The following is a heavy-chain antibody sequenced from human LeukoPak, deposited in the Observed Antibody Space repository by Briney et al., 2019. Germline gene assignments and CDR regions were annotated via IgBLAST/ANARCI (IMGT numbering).Heavy chain of an antibody. CDR3: ARGNSPAYCSSTSCYTSYYYYYGMDV. V-gene: IGHV3-30-3*01. CDR1: GFTFSSYA. J-gene: IGHJ6*02. D-gene: IGHD2-2*02. Sequence: GGSLRLSCAASGFTFSSYAMHWVRQAPGKGLEWVAVISYDGSNKYYADSVKGRFTISRDNSKNTLYLQMNSLRAEDTAVYYCARGNSPAYCSSTSCYTSYYYYYGMDVWGQGTTVTVSS. CDR2: ISYDGSNK.